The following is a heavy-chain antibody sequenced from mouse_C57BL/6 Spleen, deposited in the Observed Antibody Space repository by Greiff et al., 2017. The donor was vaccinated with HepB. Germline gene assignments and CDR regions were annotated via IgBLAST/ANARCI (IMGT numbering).Heavy chain of an antibody. Sequence: QVTLKVSGPGILQSSQTLSLTCSFSGFSLSTSGMGVSWIRQPSGKGLEWLAHIYWDDDKRYNPSLKSRLTISKNTSRNQVFLKITSVDTADTATYNCARRGPLYGSSPDYAMDDWGQGTSVTVSS. CDR1: GFSLSTSGMG. D-gene: IGHD1-1*01. V-gene: IGHV8-12*01. CDR2: IYWDDDK. J-gene: IGHJ4*01. CDR3: ARRGPLYGSSPDYAMDD.